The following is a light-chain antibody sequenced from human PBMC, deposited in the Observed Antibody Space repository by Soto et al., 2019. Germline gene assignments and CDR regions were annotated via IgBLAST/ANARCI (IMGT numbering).Light chain of an antibody. V-gene: IGKV1-5*03. Sequence: DIQMTQSPSTLSASVGDRVTITCRASQSISNWLAWYQQKPGKAPKLLIYRASSLESGVPSRFSGSGSGTEFTLTISSLQPDDFATYYCQQYNSYSPRLTFGGATKVETK. CDR2: RAS. CDR3: QQYNSYSPRLT. J-gene: IGKJ4*01. CDR1: QSISNW.